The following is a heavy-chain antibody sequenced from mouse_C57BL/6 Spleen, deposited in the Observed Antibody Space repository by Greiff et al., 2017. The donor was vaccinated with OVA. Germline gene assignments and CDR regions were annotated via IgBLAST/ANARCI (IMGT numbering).Heavy chain of an antibody. Sequence: VHLVESGAELVRPGASVTLSCKASGYTFTDYEMHWVKQTPVHGLEWIGAIDPETGGTAYNQKFKGKAILTADKSSSTAYMELRSLTSEDSAVYYCTWAYYGSSYFDYWGQGTTLTVSS. J-gene: IGHJ2*01. CDR3: TWAYYGSSYFDY. D-gene: IGHD1-1*01. CDR1: GYTFTDYE. CDR2: IDPETGGT. V-gene: IGHV1-15*01.